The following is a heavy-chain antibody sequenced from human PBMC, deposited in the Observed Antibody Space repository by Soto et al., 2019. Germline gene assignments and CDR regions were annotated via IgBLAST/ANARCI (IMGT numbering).Heavy chain of an antibody. J-gene: IGHJ6*02. CDR3: ARGVCRAISTSGYAAV. D-gene: IGHD2-2*01. Sequence: EVQLVESGGGLVKPGGSLRLSCAASGFTFSSYSMNWVRQAPGKGLEWVSFISSSSSYIYYADSVKGRFTITRDNAKNSLYMQMNSLRAEDTAVYYCARGVCRAISTSGYAAVWGQGTTVTVSS. V-gene: IGHV3-21*01. CDR2: ISSSSSYI. CDR1: GFTFSSYS.